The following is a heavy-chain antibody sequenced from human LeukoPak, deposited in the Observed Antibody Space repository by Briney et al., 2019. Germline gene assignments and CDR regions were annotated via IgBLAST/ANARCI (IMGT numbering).Heavy chain of an antibody. Sequence: SETLSLTCTVSGGSTSSYYWSWIRQPLGKGLEWIGYIYYSGSTNYNPSLKSRVTISVDTSKNQFSLKLSSVTAADTAVYYCARTYCSSTSCYEDWFDPWGQGTLVTVSS. CDR2: IYYSGST. V-gene: IGHV4-59*01. J-gene: IGHJ5*02. CDR1: GGSTSSYY. CDR3: ARTYCSSTSCYEDWFDP. D-gene: IGHD2-2*01.